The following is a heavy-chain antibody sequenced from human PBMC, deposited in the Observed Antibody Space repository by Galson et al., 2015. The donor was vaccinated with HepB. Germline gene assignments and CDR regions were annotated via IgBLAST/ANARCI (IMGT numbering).Heavy chain of an antibody. CDR1: GGSISSSNW. V-gene: IGHV4/OR15-8*02. J-gene: IGHJ4*02. Sequence: SETLSLTCAVSGGSISSSNWWNWVRQSPGKGLEWIGEIYQNGDTNYNPSLQSRVTISIDKSKNQFSLRVTSVTAADTAVYYCARGPDGGTVGTSLWGQGTLVTVSS. D-gene: IGHD1-1*01. CDR3: ARGPDGGTVGTSL. CDR2: IYQNGDT.